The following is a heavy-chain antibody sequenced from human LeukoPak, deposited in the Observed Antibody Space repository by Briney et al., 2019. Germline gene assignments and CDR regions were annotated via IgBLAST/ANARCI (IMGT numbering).Heavy chain of an antibody. D-gene: IGHD3-3*01. CDR1: GYTFTTYT. CDR3: ARARYETRIWPKSRYDYYHYMDV. CDR2: INAGNGNT. Sequence: GASVKVSCKASGYTFTTYTIHWVRQAPGQRLEGMGWINAGNGNTKYSQEFQDRVTITRDTSASTAYMELSSLRSEDMAVYYCARARYETRIWPKSRYDYYHYMDVWGKGTTVTVSS. V-gene: IGHV1-3*03. J-gene: IGHJ6*03.